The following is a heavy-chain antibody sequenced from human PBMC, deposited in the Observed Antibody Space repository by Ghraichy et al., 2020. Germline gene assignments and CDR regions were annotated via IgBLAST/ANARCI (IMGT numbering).Heavy chain of an antibody. CDR3: ARGHPEYCGGDCYSFDAFDI. D-gene: IGHD2-21*02. CDR2: IWYDGTYK. J-gene: IGHJ3*02. Sequence: GESLNISCTASGFTFSSYGMHWVRQVPGKGLEWVAVIWYDGTYKYYADSVKGRFIVSRDNSKNTLSLHMNSLRAEDTAVYYCARGHPEYCGGDCYSFDAFDIWGQGTMVSVSS. CDR1: GFTFSSYG. V-gene: IGHV3-33*08.